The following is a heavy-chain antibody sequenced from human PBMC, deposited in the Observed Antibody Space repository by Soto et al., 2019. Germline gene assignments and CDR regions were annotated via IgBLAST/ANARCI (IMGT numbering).Heavy chain of an antibody. CDR3: ARSYCGGDCSVFYYYYGMDV. J-gene: IGHJ6*02. CDR2: ISAYNGNT. V-gene: IGHV1-18*01. D-gene: IGHD2-21*02. CDR1: GYTFTSYG. Sequence: QVQLVQSGAEVKKPGASVKVSCKASGYTFTSYGISWVRQAPGQGLEWMGWISAYNGNTNYAQKLQGRVTMTTDTSTSTAYMELRSLRSDDTAVYYCARSYCGGDCSVFYYYYGMDVWGQGTTVTVSS.